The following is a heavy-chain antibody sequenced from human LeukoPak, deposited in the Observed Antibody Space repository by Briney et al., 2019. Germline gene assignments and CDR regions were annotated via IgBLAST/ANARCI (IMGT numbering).Heavy chain of an antibody. D-gene: IGHD4-17*01. CDR2: ISYDGSNK. V-gene: IGHV3-30*03. Sequence: PGGSLRLSCVASGFTFSSYGMHWVRQAPGKGLEWVAVISYDGSNKYYADSVKGRFTISRDNSKNTLYLQMNSLRPEDTAVYFCASEGGDYFDYWGQGTLVTVSS. J-gene: IGHJ4*02. CDR3: ASEGGDYFDY. CDR1: GFTFSSYG.